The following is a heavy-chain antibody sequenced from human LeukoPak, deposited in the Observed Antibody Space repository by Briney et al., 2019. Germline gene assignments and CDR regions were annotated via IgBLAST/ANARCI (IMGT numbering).Heavy chain of an antibody. CDR1: GFTFSSYAM. Sequence: GSLRLSCAASGFTFSSYAMSWVRQPPGKGLEWIGEIYHSGSTNYNPSLRSRVTISVDRSKNQFALKLTSVTAADTAVYYCARGQGSYGDYWGQGTLVIVSS. J-gene: IGHJ4*02. CDR2: IYHSGST. CDR3: ARGQGSYGDY. D-gene: IGHD5-18*01. V-gene: IGHV4-4*02.